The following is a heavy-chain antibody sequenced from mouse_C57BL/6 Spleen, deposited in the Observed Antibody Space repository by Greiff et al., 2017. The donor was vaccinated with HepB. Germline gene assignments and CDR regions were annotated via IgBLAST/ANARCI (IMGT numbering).Heavy chain of an antibody. Sequence: DVKLQESGPGLVKPSQTLSLTCSATGYSITSDYWNWIRKFPGSKLEYMGYIRYSGSTNYNPSLKSRISIIRDNSKNQYYLQLNSVTTEDTATYYCARSYYYGGSLDWYFDVWGTGTTVTVSS. D-gene: IGHD1-1*01. V-gene: IGHV3-8*01. CDR1: GYSITSDY. J-gene: IGHJ1*03. CDR3: ARSYYYGGSLDWYFDV. CDR2: IRYSGST.